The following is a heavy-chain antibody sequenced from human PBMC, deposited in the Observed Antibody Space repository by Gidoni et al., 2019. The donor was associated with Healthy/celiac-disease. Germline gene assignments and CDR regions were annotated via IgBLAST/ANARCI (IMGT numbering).Heavy chain of an antibody. J-gene: IGHJ4*02. CDR2: IGAYNGNT. Sequence: QVQLVQSGAEVQKPGASVKVSCKASGYTFTSSGISWVRQAPGQGLEWMGWIGAYNGNTNYAQKLQGRVTMTTDTSTSTAYMELRSLRSDDTAVYYCARDWGVVVVAATPLDYWGQGTLVTVSS. D-gene: IGHD2-15*01. CDR1: GYTFTSSG. V-gene: IGHV1-18*01. CDR3: ARDWGVVVVAATPLDY.